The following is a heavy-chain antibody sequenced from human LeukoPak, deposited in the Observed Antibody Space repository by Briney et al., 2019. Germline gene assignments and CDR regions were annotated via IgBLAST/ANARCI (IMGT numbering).Heavy chain of an antibody. CDR3: ARAVPVLPYAFDI. Sequence: PSETLSLTCTVSGGSISSSSYYWGWIRQPPGKGLEWIGEVNHSGSSNYNPSLKSRVTISVDTSKNQFSLKLSSVTAADTAVYYCARAVPVLPYAFDIWGQGTMVTVSS. D-gene: IGHD4/OR15-4a*01. V-gene: IGHV4-39*07. CDR1: GGSISSSSYY. CDR2: VNHSGSS. J-gene: IGHJ3*02.